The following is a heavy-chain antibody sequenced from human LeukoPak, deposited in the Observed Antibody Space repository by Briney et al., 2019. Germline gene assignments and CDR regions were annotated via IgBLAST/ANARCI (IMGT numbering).Heavy chain of an antibody. CDR2: INNRGDHT. J-gene: IGHJ4*02. V-gene: IGHV3-48*03. CDR3: ARAPKWSYTGYVGR. CDR1: GLAFTDYE. D-gene: IGHD5-12*01. Sequence: GGSLRLSCVASGLAFTDYEMNWVRQAPGKGLEWLSYINNRGDHTHYIDSVRGRFIISRDNAQKSLFLQMNSLRVKDTAVYYCARAPKWSYTGYVGRWGQGTLVTVSS.